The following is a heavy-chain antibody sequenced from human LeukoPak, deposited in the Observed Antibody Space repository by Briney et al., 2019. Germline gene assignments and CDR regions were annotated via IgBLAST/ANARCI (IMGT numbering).Heavy chain of an antibody. Sequence: PSETLSLTCAVYGGSFSGYYWSWIRQPPGKGLEWIGSIYYSGSTYYNPSLKSRVTISVDTSKNQFSLKLSSVTAADTAVYYCARREYSSGWYDHYFDYWGQGTLVTVSS. V-gene: IGHV4-34*01. CDR3: ARREYSSGWYDHYFDY. J-gene: IGHJ4*02. CDR2: IYYSGST. CDR1: GGSFSGYY. D-gene: IGHD6-19*01.